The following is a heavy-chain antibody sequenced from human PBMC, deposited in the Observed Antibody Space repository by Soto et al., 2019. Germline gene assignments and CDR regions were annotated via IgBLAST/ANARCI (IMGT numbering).Heavy chain of an antibody. CDR1: GYTFTGYY. V-gene: IGHV1-2*02. Sequence: ASVKVSCKPSGYTFTGYYIHWVRQAPGQGLGWMGWINPNSGATNYALKFQGRVTMTRDTSISAAYMELNSLTSDDTAVYYCARSRLTDYSFDDWGQGNRVTVFS. CDR3: ARSRLTDYSFDD. J-gene: IGHJ4*02. D-gene: IGHD4-4*01. CDR2: INPNSGAT.